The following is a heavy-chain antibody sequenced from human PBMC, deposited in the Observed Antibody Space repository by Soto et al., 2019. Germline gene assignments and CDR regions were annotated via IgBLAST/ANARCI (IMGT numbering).Heavy chain of an antibody. CDR2: INPNSGGT. CDR3: ARGVGYSLHKGWFDP. V-gene: IGHV1-2*04. CDR1: GYTFTGYY. Sequence: QVQLVQSGAEVKKPGASVKVSCKASGYTFTGYYMHWVRQAPGQGLEWMGWINPNSGGTNYAQKFQGWVTMTRDTSISTAYMELRRLRSDDTAVYYCARGVGYSLHKGWFDPWGQGTLVTVSS. D-gene: IGHD2-15*01. J-gene: IGHJ5*02.